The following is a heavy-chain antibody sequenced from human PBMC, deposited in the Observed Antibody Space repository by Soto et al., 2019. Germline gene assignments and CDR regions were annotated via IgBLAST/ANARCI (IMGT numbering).Heavy chain of an antibody. CDR3: ARGTCSSSSCYSHTYYYYGMDV. J-gene: IGHJ6*02. V-gene: IGHV3-33*01. CDR1: GITFSSYG. Sequence: GGSLRLSCAASGITFSSYGMHWVRQAPGKGLEWVAVIWYDGSNKYYADSVKGRFIISRDNSKNTLYLQMNSLRVEDTAVYYCARGTCSSSSCYSHTYYYYGMDVWGQGTTVTVSS. D-gene: IGHD2-2*01. CDR2: IWYDGSNK.